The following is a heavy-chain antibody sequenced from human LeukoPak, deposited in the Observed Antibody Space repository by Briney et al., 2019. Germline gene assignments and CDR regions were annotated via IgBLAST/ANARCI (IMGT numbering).Heavy chain of an antibody. Sequence: SETLSLTCTVSGGSISSSNYYWGWIRQPPGKGLEWIGSIYYSGSTYYNPSLKSRVTISVDTSKNQFSLKLTSVTAADTAVYYCASLSGTYYSRFHYWGQGALVTVSS. D-gene: IGHD1-26*01. CDR3: ASLSGTYYSRFHY. J-gene: IGHJ4*02. CDR1: GGSISSSNYY. V-gene: IGHV4-39*01. CDR2: IYYSGST.